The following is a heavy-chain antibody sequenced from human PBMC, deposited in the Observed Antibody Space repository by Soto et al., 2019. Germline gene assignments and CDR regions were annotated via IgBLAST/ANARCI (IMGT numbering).Heavy chain of an antibody. V-gene: IGHV4-30-2*01. Sequence: QLQLQESGSGLVKPSQTLSLTCAVSGGSISSGGYSWSWIRQPPGKGLEWIGYIYHSGSTYYNPSLKSRVTISVDRSKNQFSLKLSSVPAADTAVYYCASAGGLGAVAADYWGQGTRVTVSS. D-gene: IGHD6-19*01. J-gene: IGHJ4*02. CDR2: IYHSGST. CDR3: ASAGGLGAVAADY. CDR1: GGSISSGGYS.